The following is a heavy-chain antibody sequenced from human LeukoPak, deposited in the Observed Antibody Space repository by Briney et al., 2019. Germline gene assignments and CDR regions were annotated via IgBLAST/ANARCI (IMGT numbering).Heavy chain of an antibody. D-gene: IGHD2-8*02. CDR3: AKCMSGTGVCLNFDS. CDR2: ISGSDSGT. V-gene: IGHV3-23*01. CDR1: GFTFSTYA. J-gene: IGHJ4*02. Sequence: GGSLRLSCEASGFTFSTYAMSWVRQPPGKGLQWVSGISGSDSGTYYTDSVKGRFTISRDNSKNTVYLEIDNLRAEDTAVYYCAKCMSGTGVCLNFDSWGQGILVTISS.